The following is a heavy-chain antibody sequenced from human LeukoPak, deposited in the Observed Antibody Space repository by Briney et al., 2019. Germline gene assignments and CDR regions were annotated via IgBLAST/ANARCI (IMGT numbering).Heavy chain of an antibody. CDR3: ARAAENYGGRFDS. J-gene: IGHJ4*02. D-gene: IGHD3-16*01. CDR2: ISGSGGST. V-gene: IGHV3-23*01. Sequence: AGGSLRLSCAASGFTFSSYGMSWVRQAPGKGLEWVSAISGSGGSTYYADSVKGRFTISRDNSKNTLYLQMNSLRAEDTAVYYCARAAENYGGRFDSWGQGTLVTVSS. CDR1: GFTFSSYG.